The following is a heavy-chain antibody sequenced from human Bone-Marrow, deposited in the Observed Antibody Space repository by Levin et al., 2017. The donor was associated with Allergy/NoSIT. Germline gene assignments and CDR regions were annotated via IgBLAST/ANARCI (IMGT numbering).Heavy chain of an antibody. V-gene: IGHV4-31*03. CDR3: ERGIAAAQPDHFYYYMDV. CDR2: MYYSGSP. D-gene: IGHD6-13*01. J-gene: IGHJ6*03. Sequence: PSETLSLTCKVSGGSINSGDYYWSWLRQLPGKGLEWIGYMYYSGSPYYNPSLKSRVTISVDTSKNQFSLKLNSFTAADTAVYYCERGIAAAQPDHFYYYMDVWGKGTTVTVSS. CDR1: GGSINSGDYY.